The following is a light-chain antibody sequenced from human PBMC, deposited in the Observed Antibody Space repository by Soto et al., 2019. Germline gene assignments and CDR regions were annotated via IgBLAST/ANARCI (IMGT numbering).Light chain of an antibody. Sequence: EIVLTQSPATLSSSPGERATLSCRASQSVTSRYLAWYQQKPGQAPRLLIYGASNRATGIPERFSGSGSGTDFTLTISRLEPEDFAVYYCQHYGNTPPSVTFGPGTKVDIK. J-gene: IGKJ3*01. CDR1: QSVTSRY. CDR3: QHYGNTPPSVT. V-gene: IGKV3-20*01. CDR2: GAS.